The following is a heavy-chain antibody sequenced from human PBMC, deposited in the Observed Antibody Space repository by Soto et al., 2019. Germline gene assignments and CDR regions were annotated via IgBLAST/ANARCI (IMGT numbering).Heavy chain of an antibody. CDR2: ITPIYPTT. D-gene: IGHD5-18*01. Sequence: RASVKVSCKASGGTFYTYTFRWVRQAPGQGLEWMGSITPIYPTTNYAEKFQGRLTVTADGSTNTAYMELNSLTSEDTAVYYCARIPRYSFSTSDGLDSWGQGTLVTVS. CDR3: ARIPRYSFSTSDGLDS. V-gene: IGHV1-69*13. CDR1: GGTFYTYT. J-gene: IGHJ4*02.